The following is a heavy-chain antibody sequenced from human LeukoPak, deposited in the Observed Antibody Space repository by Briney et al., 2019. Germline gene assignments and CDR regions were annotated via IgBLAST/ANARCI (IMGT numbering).Heavy chain of an antibody. CDR1: GFTFSTYE. D-gene: IGHD1-1*01. CDR2: ISPTGTTI. CDR3: ARKTFGTVYFDY. Sequence: GGSLRLSCAASGFTFSTYEMNWVRQAPGKGLEWVSYISPTGTTIYYAQSVKRRYTISRDNAKNSVYLHMNSLRVEDTAVYYCARKTFGTVYFDYWGQGILVTVSS. J-gene: IGHJ4*02. V-gene: IGHV3-48*03.